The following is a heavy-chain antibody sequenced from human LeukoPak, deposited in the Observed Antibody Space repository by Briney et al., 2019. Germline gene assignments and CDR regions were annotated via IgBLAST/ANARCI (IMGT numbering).Heavy chain of an antibody. CDR2: IYPGDSDT. CDR3: ARHTHSSTWYYFDY. Sequence: GESLKISCKGSGYSFTNYWIGWVRQMPGKGLEWMGVIYPGDSDTRYSPSFQGQVTISADKSISTAYLQWSSLKASDTAMYYCARHTHSSTWYYFDYWGQGALVTVSS. J-gene: IGHJ4*02. V-gene: IGHV5-51*01. D-gene: IGHD6-13*01. CDR1: GYSFTNYW.